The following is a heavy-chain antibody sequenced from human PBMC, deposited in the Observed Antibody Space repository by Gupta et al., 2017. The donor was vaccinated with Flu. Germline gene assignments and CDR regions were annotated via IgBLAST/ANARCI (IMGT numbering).Heavy chain of an antibody. Sequence: EVQLVESGGVVVQPGGSLRLSCAASGFTFDDYTMHWVRQAPGKGLEWVSLISWDGGSTYYADSVKGRFTISRDNSKNSLYLQMNSLRTEDTALYYCAREQHYYYYGMDVWGQGTTVTVSS. D-gene: IGHD1-26*01. CDR1: GFTFDDYT. CDR3: AREQHYYYYGMDV. J-gene: IGHJ6*02. V-gene: IGHV3-43*01. CDR2: ISWDGGST.